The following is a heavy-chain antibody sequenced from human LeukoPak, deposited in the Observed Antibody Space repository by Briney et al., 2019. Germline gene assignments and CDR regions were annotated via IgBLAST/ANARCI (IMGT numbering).Heavy chain of an antibody. CDR3: AKAAGSSSTQEFDY. Sequence: GRSLRLSCAASGFTLDDYAMHWVRQAPGKGLEWVSGISWNSGSIGYADSVKGRFTISRDNAKNSLYLQMNSLRAEDTALYYCAKAAGSSSTQEFDYWGQGTLVTVSS. J-gene: IGHJ4*02. V-gene: IGHV3-9*01. D-gene: IGHD6-6*01. CDR2: ISWNSGSI. CDR1: GFTLDDYA.